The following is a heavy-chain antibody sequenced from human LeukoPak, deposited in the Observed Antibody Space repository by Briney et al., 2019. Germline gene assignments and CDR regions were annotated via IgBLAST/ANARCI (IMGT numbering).Heavy chain of an antibody. J-gene: IGHJ4*02. V-gene: IGHV4-59*08. CDR2: IYYSGST. D-gene: IGHD3-22*01. Sequence: SETLSLTCTVSGGSIRGYYWSWIRQPPGKGLEWIGYIYYSGSTNYNPSLKSRVTISVDTPKNQFSLKLNSVTAADTAVYYCARHYDSSGYWYYFDYWGQGTLVTVSS. CDR3: ARHYDSSGYWYYFDY. CDR1: GGSIRGYY.